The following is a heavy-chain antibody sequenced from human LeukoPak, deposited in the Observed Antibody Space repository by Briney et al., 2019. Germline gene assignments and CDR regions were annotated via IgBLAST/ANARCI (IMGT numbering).Heavy chain of an antibody. CDR3: TTFLYDLVSVKRFDP. D-gene: IGHD5/OR15-5a*01. J-gene: IGHJ5*02. CDR2: IKTKTHGGTT. CDR1: GFTFTDSW. Sequence: PGGSPRLSCAASGFTFTDSWMSWVRQAPGKGLEWVGRIKTKTHGGTTEYAAPVRGRFIISRDDSQQMLFLQMNSLKTEDTAVYYCTTFLYDLVSVKRFDPWGQGPLVTVSS. V-gene: IGHV3-15*01.